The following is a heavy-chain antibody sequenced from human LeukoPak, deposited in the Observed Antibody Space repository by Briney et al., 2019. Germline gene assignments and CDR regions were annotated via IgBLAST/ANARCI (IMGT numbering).Heavy chain of an antibody. CDR1: GFTFSSYG. CDR2: ISGSGGST. Sequence: GGSLRLSCAASGFTFSSYGMSWVRQAPGKGLEWVSAISGSGGSTYYADSVKGRFTISRDNSKNTLYLQMNSLRAEDTAVYYXXXXXXXXLWFGEPSYYMDVWGKGTTVTISS. D-gene: IGHD3-10*01. CDR3: XXXXXXXLWFGEPSYYMDV. V-gene: IGHV3-23*01. J-gene: IGHJ6*03.